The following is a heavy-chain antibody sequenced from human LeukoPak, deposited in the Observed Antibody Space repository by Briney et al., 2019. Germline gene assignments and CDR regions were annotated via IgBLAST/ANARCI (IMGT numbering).Heavy chain of an antibody. CDR3: AKDKDPWKSTAISDFDY. CDR1: GFTFSTYG. V-gene: IGHV3-30*02. CDR2: IRYDGTNK. D-gene: IGHD1-1*01. Sequence: PGGSLRLSCAASGFTFSTYGMHWVRQAPGKGLEWVAFIRYDGTNKYYADSVKGRFTISRDNSKNTLYLQMNSLRGEDTAVHFCAKDKDPWKSTAISDFDYWGQGTLVTVSS. J-gene: IGHJ4*02.